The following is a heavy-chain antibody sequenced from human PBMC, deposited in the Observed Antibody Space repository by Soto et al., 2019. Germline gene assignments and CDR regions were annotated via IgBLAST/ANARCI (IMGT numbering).Heavy chain of an antibody. CDR1: GFTFSSYG. J-gene: IGHJ4*02. V-gene: IGHV3-30*18. CDR3: AKIPYGDYWRGGVDY. CDR2: ISYDGSNK. D-gene: IGHD4-17*01. Sequence: QVQLVESGGGVVQPGRSLRLSCAASGFTFSSYGMHWVRQAPGKGLEWGAVISYDGSNKYYADSVKGRFTISRDNSKNTLYLQMNSLRAEDTAVYYCAKIPYGDYWRGGVDYWGQGTLVTVSS.